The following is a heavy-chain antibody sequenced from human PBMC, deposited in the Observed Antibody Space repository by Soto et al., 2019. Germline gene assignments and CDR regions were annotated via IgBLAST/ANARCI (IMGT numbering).Heavy chain of an antibody. CDR1: GFTFSSYD. D-gene: IGHD2-15*01. CDR3: ARVVCSGGSCYFDY. CDR2: IGTAGDP. V-gene: IGHV3-13*05. J-gene: IGHJ4*02. Sequence: VGSLRLSCAASGFTFSSYDMHWVRQATGKGLEWVSAIGTAGDPYYPGSVKGRFTISRENAKNSLYLQMNSLRAGDTAVYYCARVVCSGGSCYFDYWGQGTLVTVSS.